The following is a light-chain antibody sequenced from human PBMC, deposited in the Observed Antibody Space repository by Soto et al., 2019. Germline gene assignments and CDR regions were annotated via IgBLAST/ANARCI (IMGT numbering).Light chain of an antibody. J-gene: IGLJ2*01. V-gene: IGLV2-14*03. CDR3: SSSTGTEIPVL. CDR2: EVR. Sequence: QSALTQPASVSGFPGQSITISCAGSNTDVGDYPYVSWYQQHPGKAPKLIIFEVRTRPSGVSYRCSGSKSGNTASRSISGLQPEDEADDYCSSSTGTEIPVLFGGGTKVTV. CDR1: NTDVGDYPY.